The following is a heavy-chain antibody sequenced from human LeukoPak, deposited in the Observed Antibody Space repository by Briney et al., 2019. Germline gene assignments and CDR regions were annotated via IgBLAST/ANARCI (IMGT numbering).Heavy chain of an antibody. D-gene: IGHD6-13*01. CDR1: GFTFSSFA. CDR2: ITSNGGNT. Sequence: RPGGSLRLSCAASGFTFSSFAMGWVRQAPGKGLEWVSGITSNGGNTYYADSVKGRLTISRDNSKNTLYLQMNSLRAEDTALYYCAKDISRRYSSSCDYWGQGTLVTVSS. J-gene: IGHJ4*02. CDR3: AKDISRRYSSSCDY. V-gene: IGHV3-23*01.